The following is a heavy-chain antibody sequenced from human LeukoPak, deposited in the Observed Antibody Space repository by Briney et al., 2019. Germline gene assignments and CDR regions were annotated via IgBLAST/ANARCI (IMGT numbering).Heavy chain of an antibody. CDR1: GFTFSSYS. Sequence: GGSLRLSCAASGFTFSSYSMKWVPQAPGKGLEWVSYISSSSSTIYYADSVKGRFTISRDNAKNSLYLQMNSLRAEDTAVYYCARRGIWTDMDVWGKGTTVTVSS. J-gene: IGHJ6*03. V-gene: IGHV3-48*01. CDR3: ARRGIWTDMDV. CDR2: ISSSSSTI. D-gene: IGHD3/OR15-3a*01.